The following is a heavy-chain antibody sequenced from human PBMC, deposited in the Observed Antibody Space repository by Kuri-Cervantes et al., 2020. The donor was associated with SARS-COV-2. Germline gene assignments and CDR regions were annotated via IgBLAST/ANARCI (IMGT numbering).Heavy chain of an antibody. Sequence: GSLRLSCSASGFTFSSYAMHWVRQAPGKGLEYVSAISSNGGSTYYADSVKGRFTISRDNSKNTLYLQMNSLRAEDTAVYYCARGLSGYDGASDYWGQGTLVTVSS. CDR3: ARGLSGYDGASDY. D-gene: IGHD5-12*01. CDR2: ISSNGGST. CDR1: GFTFSSYA. J-gene: IGHJ4*02. V-gene: IGHV3-64*04.